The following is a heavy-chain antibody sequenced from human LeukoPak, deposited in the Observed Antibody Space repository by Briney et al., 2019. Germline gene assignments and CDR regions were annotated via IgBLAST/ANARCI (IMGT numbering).Heavy chain of an antibody. CDR1: GFTFDDYA. V-gene: IGHV3-9*03. Sequence: PGGSLRLSCAAPGFTFDDYAMHWVRQAPGKGLEWVSGISWNSGSIGYADSVKGRFTISRDNAKNSLYLQMNSLRAEDMALYYCAKGTSGWHSPTPFDYWGQGTLVTVSS. D-gene: IGHD6-19*01. CDR3: AKGTSGWHSPTPFDY. CDR2: ISWNSGSI. J-gene: IGHJ4*02.